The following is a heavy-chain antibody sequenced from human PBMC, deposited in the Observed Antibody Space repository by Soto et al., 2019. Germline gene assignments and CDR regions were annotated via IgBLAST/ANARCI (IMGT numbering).Heavy chain of an antibody. CDR2: IIPVFNAA. CDR3: ARIETLTYHYTRWTDLDF. D-gene: IGHD3-10*01. V-gene: IGHV1-69*06. CDR1: GCTFGSHT. Sequence: QVQLVQSGAEVKKPGSSVRVSCKVSGCTFGSHTFTWVRQAPGQGLEWMGEIIPVFNAANYAQRFQDRVTMTEDRSATTVYLELSRLTSADTATYYCARIETLTYHYTRWTDLDFGGQGTLVIVSS. J-gene: IGHJ4*02.